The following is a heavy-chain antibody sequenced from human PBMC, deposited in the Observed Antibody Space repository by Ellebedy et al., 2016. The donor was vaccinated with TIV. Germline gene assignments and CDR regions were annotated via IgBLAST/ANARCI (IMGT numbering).Heavy chain of an antibody. CDR3: VKAWGD. Sequence: GESLKISCAASGFTFSSYGMHWVRQAPGKGLEYISAIVSNGDSTYYANSVKGRFIISRDNSKNTLYLQMSSLRLEDTAVYYCVKAWGDWGQGTLVTVSS. D-gene: IGHD3-16*01. CDR2: IVSNGDST. J-gene: IGHJ4*02. CDR1: GFTFSSYG. V-gene: IGHV3-64D*06.